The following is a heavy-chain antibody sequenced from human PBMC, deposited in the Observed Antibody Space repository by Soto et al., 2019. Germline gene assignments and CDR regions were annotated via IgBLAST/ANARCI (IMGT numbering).Heavy chain of an antibody. CDR3: ARGPSGDKVHY. D-gene: IGHD1-26*01. CDR2: IHSGGTT. CDR1: GASISNGYYS. J-gene: IGHJ4*02. Sequence: QVQLQEPGPRLVEPSHTLSLTCTVSGASISNGYYSWSWIRQSPGTGLEWIGHIHSGGTTYSNPSLKSRLTIPVDMSKNQFSLKLSSLTAADTAVYYCARGPSGDKVHYWGQGTLVTVSS. V-gene: IGHV4-30-4*01.